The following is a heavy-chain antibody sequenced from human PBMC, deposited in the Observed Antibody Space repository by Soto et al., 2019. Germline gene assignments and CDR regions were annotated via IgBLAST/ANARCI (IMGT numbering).Heavy chain of an antibody. D-gene: IGHD3-22*01. CDR2: IYYSGST. CDR3: ARARRGYYYYDSSGYLGFDY. Sequence: PSETLSLTCTVSGGSISSGGYYWSWIRQHPGKGLEWIGYIYYSGSTYYNPSLKSRVTISVDTSKNQFSLKLSSVTAADTAVYYCARARRGYYYYDSSGYLGFDYWGQGTLVTVSS. V-gene: IGHV4-31*03. CDR1: GGSISSGGYY. J-gene: IGHJ4*02.